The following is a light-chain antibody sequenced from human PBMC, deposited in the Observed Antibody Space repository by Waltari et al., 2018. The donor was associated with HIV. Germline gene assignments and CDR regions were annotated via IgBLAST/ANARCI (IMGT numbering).Light chain of an antibody. CDR1: QAISNN. CDR2: GAY. J-gene: IGKJ1*01. Sequence: EIVMPQSPATLSVSPRDRATLSCRASQAISNNVAWFQQKPGQAPRLLIYGAYNRATGVPGRFSGSGSGKDFTLTISSLQSEDFALYYCQQNDDVPWTFGQGTKVEIK. V-gene: IGKV3-15*01. CDR3: QQNDDVPWT.